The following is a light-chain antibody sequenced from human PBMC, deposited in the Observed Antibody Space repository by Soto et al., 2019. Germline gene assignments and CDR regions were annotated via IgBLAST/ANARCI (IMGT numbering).Light chain of an antibody. J-gene: IGKJ5*01. CDR1: QSINRW. V-gene: IGKV1-5*01. CDR3: QQFHSFPIT. Sequence: DIQMSQSPSTLSASAGDRVTITCRASQSINRWLAWYQQKPGKAPKLLINDASSLESGVPSRFSGSGSGTEFTLTISSLQPDDFATYYCQQFHSFPITFGQGTRLDVK. CDR2: DAS.